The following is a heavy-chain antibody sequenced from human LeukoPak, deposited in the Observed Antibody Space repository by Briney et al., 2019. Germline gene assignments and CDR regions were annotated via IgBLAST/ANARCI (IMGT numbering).Heavy chain of an antibody. CDR3: ARDYADYVGYFFFDY. D-gene: IGHD4-17*01. Sequence: GGSLRLSCAASGFTFNNYAMNWVRQAPGKGLEWVSSISGGGETTYYADSAKGRFTISRDNFHNTLYLQMNSLRAEDTAVYYCARDYADYVGYFFFDYWGQGTLVTVSS. V-gene: IGHV3-23*01. J-gene: IGHJ4*02. CDR2: ISGGGETT. CDR1: GFTFNNYA.